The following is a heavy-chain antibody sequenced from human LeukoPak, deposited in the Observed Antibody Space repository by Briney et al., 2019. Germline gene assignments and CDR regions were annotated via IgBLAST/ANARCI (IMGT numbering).Heavy chain of an antibody. V-gene: IGHV1-18*01. D-gene: IGHD6-25*01. CDR1: GYTLARYG. CDR3: VRSGRGTYFYFDW. J-gene: IGHJ4*02. Sequence: ASVKVSCAASGYTLARYGMGWVRQAPGQGPEWVGWISGSTYGTRYAQKFQGRVSMTQDTSANIVYMELKSLTSDDTAVYYCVRSGRGTYFYFDWWGQGTRVTVSS. CDR2: ISGSTYGT.